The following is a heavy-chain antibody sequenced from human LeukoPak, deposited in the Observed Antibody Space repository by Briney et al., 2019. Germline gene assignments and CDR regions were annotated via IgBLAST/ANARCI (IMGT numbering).Heavy chain of an antibody. CDR1: GFTFSTYW. J-gene: IGHJ4*02. V-gene: IGHV3-7*03. CDR3: TRDRSWSGYDY. CDR2: IREDGSEI. Sequence: GGSLRLSCGASGFTFSTYWMTWVRQAPGKGLEWVANIREDGSEIFYVDSVKGRFTISRDNAKNSMYLQMNSLRVEDSGLYNCTRDRSWSGYDYWGQGTLVTVSS. D-gene: IGHD1-26*01.